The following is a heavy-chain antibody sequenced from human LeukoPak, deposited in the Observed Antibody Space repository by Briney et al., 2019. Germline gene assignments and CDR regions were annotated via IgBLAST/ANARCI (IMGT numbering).Heavy chain of an antibody. CDR1: GGSISSSSYY. CDR2: IYYSGST. V-gene: IGHV4-39*01. J-gene: IGHJ4*02. CDR3: ARSELNDYSRY. Sequence: SETLSLTCTVSGGSISSSSYYWGWIRQPPGKGLEWIGSIYYSGSTYYNPSLKSRVTISVDTSKNQFSLNVRAVTAADTAVYYCARSELNDYSRYWGQGILVIVSS. D-gene: IGHD4-11*01.